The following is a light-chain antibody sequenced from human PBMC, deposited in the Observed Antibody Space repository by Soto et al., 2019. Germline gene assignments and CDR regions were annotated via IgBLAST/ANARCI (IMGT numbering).Light chain of an antibody. Sequence: IVMTQSPATLSVSPGERATLSCRASQSVGSNLAWYQQKPGQAPRLLIYGASTRATGIPDRFSGSGSGTHFTLTISRLEPGDFAVYYCQHFGGTTFTFGQGTRLEIK. V-gene: IGKV3D-15*01. CDR3: QHFGGTTFT. CDR2: GAS. J-gene: IGKJ5*01. CDR1: QSVGSN.